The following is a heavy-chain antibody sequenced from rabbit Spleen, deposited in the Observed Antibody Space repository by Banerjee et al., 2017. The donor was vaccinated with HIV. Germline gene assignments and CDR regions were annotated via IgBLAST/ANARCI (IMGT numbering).Heavy chain of an antibody. Sequence: QEQLKETGGGLVQPGGSLTLSCKASGFDFSSYGVSWVRQAPGKGLEWIGYIDPLFGTTYYANWVNGRFTISSHNAQNTLYLQLNSLTAADTATYFCARNYVNAFDPWGQGTLVTVS. D-gene: IGHD1-1*01. CDR3: ARNYVNAFDP. CDR2: IDPLFGTT. CDR1: GFDFSSYG. J-gene: IGHJ2*01. V-gene: IGHV1S47*01.